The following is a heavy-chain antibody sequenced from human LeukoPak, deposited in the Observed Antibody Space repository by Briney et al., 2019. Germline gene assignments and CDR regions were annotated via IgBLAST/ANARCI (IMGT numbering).Heavy chain of an antibody. J-gene: IGHJ4*02. D-gene: IGHD6-13*01. CDR3: AKDPHEAAAYEVYFDY. CDR1: GFTFSSHA. Sequence: GGSLRLSCAASGFTFSSHAMNWVRQAPGKGLEWVSEVSGTGGSTYYADSVKGRFTISRDNSKNTLYSQMNSLRAEDTAVYYCAKDPHEAAAYEVYFDYWGQGTLVTVSS. V-gene: IGHV3-23*01. CDR2: VSGTGGST.